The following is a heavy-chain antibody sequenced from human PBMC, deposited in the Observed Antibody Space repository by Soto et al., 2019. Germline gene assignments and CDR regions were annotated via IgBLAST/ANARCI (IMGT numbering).Heavy chain of an antibody. V-gene: IGHV4-30-4*01. CDR2: IHYSGTT. Sequence: PSETLSLTCSASGYSSSDYYWSWIRQTPGKGLEWIGYIHYSGTTYYNPSLKGRVTISEDMSRNQFSLSLSSVTAADTAVYFCARHYGGSAFDIWGQGTSVTVSS. J-gene: IGHJ3*02. CDR1: GYSSSDYY. CDR3: ARHYGGSAFDI. D-gene: IGHD3-16*01.